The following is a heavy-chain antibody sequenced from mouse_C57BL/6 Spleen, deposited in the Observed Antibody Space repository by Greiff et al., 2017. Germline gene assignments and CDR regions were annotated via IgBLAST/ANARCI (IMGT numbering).Heavy chain of an antibody. V-gene: IGHV14-2*01. D-gene: IGHD1-1*01. CDR1: GFNIKDYY. J-gene: IGHJ2*01. CDR3: ARVTTVAYYFDY. CDR2: IDPADGET. Sequence: EVQLQQSGAELVKPGASVKLSCTASGFNIKDYYMHWVKQRTEQGLEWIGRIDPADGETQYAPKFQGKATITADTSSNTAYLQISSLTSEDTAVYYCARVTTVAYYFDYWGQGTTLTVSS.